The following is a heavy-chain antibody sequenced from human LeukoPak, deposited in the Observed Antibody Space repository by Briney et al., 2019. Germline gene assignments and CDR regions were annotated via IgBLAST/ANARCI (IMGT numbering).Heavy chain of an antibody. V-gene: IGHV3-21*01. J-gene: IGHJ6*02. CDR3: ARDIIAARGGYYYGMDV. CDR1: GFTFSSYS. Sequence: GGSLRLSCAASGFTFSSYSMNWVRQAPGKGLEWVSSISSSSSYIYYADSVKGRFTISRDSAKNSLYLQMNSLRAEDTAVYYCARDIIAARGGYYYGMDVWGQGTTVTVSS. D-gene: IGHD6-6*01. CDR2: ISSSSSYI.